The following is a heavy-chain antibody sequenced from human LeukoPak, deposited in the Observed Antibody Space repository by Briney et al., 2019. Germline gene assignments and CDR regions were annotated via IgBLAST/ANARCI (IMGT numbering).Heavy chain of an antibody. Sequence: PGGSLRLSCAASGFTFSSYSMTWVRQAPGKGLEWVSSISSSSSYIYYADSVKGRFTISRDNAKNSLYLQMNSLRAEDTAVYYCARDSSRTYYGSEGDFDYWGQGTLVTVSS. J-gene: IGHJ4*02. CDR3: ARDSSRTYYGSEGDFDY. CDR1: GFTFSSYS. CDR2: ISSSSSYI. V-gene: IGHV3-21*01. D-gene: IGHD3-10*01.